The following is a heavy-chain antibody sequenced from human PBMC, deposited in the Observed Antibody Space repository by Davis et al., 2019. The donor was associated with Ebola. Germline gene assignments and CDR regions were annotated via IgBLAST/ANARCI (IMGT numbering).Heavy chain of an antibody. Sequence: GESLKISCEASGFTFSSYWMSWVRQAPGKGLEWVANINEDGSEKHYVDSVKGRFTISRDNAENSLDLQMNSLGAEDTAVYYCARDAYCSGGSCYIYWGQGTLVAVSS. J-gene: IGHJ4*02. CDR2: INEDGSEK. CDR1: GFTFSSYW. CDR3: ARDAYCSGGSCYIY. D-gene: IGHD2-15*01. V-gene: IGHV3-7*01.